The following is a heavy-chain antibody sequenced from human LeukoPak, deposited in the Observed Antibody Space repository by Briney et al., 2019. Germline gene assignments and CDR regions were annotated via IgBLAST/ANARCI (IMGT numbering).Heavy chain of an antibody. CDR1: GGTFSSYA. D-gene: IGHD3-3*01. CDR3: ARSRYDFWSGYSSGDAFDI. Sequence: ASVKVSCKASGGTFSSYAISWVRQAPGQGLEWMGRIIPIFGTANYAQKFQGRVTITTDKSTSTAYMELSSLRSEDTAVYYCARSRYDFWSGYSSGDAFDIWGQGTMVTVSS. J-gene: IGHJ3*02. V-gene: IGHV1-69*05. CDR2: IIPIFGTA.